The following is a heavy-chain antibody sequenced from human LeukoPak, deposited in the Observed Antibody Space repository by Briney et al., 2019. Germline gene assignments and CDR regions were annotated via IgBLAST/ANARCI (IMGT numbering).Heavy chain of an antibody. D-gene: IGHD2-21*02. CDR1: GFTFSSYW. J-gene: IGHJ6*02. CDR2: IKQDGSEK. V-gene: IGHV3-7*01. Sequence: GGSLRLSCAASGFTFSSYWMRWVRQAPGKGLEWVANIKQDGSEKNYVDSVKGRFTISRDNPKNSLFLQMSSLRAEDTAVYYCARYCGGDCYGMDVWGQGTTVTVSS. CDR3: ARYCGGDCYGMDV.